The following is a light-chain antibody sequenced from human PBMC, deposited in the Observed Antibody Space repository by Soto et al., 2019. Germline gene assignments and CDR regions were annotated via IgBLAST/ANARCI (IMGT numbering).Light chain of an antibody. CDR2: DVS. V-gene: IGLV2-14*01. J-gene: IGLJ1*01. Sequence: QSALTQPASVSGSPGQSITISCTGTSSDVGGYNYVSWYQQHPGKAPKVMIYDVSKRPSGVSNRFSGSKSGNTASLSISGLQAEDEADYYSNSSTSSSTPPYVFGTGTKLTVL. CDR1: SSDVGGYNY. CDR3: NSSTSSSTPPYV.